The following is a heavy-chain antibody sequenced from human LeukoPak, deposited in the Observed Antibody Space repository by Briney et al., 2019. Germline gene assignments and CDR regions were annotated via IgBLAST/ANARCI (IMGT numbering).Heavy chain of an antibody. Sequence: PSETLSLTCTASGGSISSYYWSWIRQPPGKGLEWIGYIYYSGSTNYNPSLKSRVTISVDTSKNQFSLKLSSVTAADTAVYYCARSSIRNWFDPWGQGTLVTVSS. J-gene: IGHJ5*02. CDR3: ARSSIRNWFDP. CDR2: IYYSGST. CDR1: GGSISSYY. V-gene: IGHV4-59*01. D-gene: IGHD3-3*02.